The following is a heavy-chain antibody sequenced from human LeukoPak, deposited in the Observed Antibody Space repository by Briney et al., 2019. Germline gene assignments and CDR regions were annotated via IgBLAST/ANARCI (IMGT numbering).Heavy chain of an antibody. V-gene: IGHV1-18*01. CDR3: ARSKSIHYDSSGYYHDAFDI. CDR1: GYTFTSYG. Sequence: GASVKVSCKASGYTFTSYGISWVRQAPGQGLECMGWISAYNGNTNYAQKLQGRVTMTTDTSTSTAYMELRSLRSDDTAVYYCARSKSIHYDSSGYYHDAFDIWGQGTMVTVSS. CDR2: ISAYNGNT. J-gene: IGHJ3*02. D-gene: IGHD3-22*01.